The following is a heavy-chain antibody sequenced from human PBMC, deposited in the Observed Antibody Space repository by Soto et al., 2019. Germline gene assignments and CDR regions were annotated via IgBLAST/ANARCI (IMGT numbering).Heavy chain of an antibody. CDR1: GFTFSNHG. CDR2: LSYDGGNK. CDR3: ARASNYYGSGNYYGGFDY. J-gene: IGHJ4*02. D-gene: IGHD3-10*01. Sequence: QVQLAESGGGVVQPGRSLRLSCTASGFTFSNHGMHWVRQAPGKGLEWVAVLSYDGGNKYYRQSVKGRFIISRDNSKTTLYLQMDSLRDEDTAVYFCARASNYYGSGNYYGGFDYWGQGNLVTVSS. V-gene: IGHV3-30*03.